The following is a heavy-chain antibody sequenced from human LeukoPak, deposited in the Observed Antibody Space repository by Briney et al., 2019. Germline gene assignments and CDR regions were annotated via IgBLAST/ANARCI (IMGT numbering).Heavy chain of an antibody. V-gene: IGHV1-46*01. D-gene: IGHD1-26*01. Sequence: ASVKVSCKASGYTFTSYYMHWVRQAPGQGLEWMRIINPSGGSTSYAQKFQGRVTMTRDTSTSTVYMELSSLRSEDTAVHYCARGIGGSYYVGYYFDYWGQGTLVTVSS. CDR3: ARGIGGSYYVGYYFDY. J-gene: IGHJ4*02. CDR1: GYTFTSYY. CDR2: INPSGGST.